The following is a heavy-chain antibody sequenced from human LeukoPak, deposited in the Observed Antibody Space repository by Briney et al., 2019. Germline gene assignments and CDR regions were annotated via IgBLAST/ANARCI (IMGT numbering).Heavy chain of an antibody. D-gene: IGHD3-3*01. CDR1: GGTFSSYT. CDR3: ARVASRRDFTIFGIVY. CDR2: IIPILGIA. V-gene: IGHV1-69*02. J-gene: IGHJ4*02. Sequence: ASVKVSCKASGGTFSSYTISWVRQAPGQGLEWMGRIIPILGIANYAQKFQGRVTITADKSTSTAYMELSSLRSEDTAVYYYARVASRRDFTIFGIVYWGQGTLVTVSS.